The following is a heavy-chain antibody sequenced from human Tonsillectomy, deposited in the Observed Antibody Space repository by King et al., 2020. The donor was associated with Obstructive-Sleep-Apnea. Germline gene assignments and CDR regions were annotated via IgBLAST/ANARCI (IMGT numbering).Heavy chain of an antibody. CDR2: INPNSGGT. D-gene: IGHD3-22*01. CDR3: ARAKDYYDSSGYSQYGMDV. V-gene: IGHV1-2*04. J-gene: IGHJ6*02. CDR1: GYTFTGYS. Sequence: QLVESGAEVKKPGASVKVSCKASGYTFTGYSMQWVRQAPGQGLEWMGWINPNSGGTKYAQKFQGWVTMTRDMSFSTAYMELSRLRSDDTAVYYCARAKDYYDSSGYSQYGMDVWGQGTTVTVSS.